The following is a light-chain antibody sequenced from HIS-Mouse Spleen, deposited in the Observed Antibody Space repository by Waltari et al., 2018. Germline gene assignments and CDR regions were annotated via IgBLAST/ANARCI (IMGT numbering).Light chain of an antibody. CDR1: ALPKNS. V-gene: IGLV3-10*01. CDR2: EDS. CDR3: YSTDSSGNHRV. J-gene: IGLJ2*01. Sequence: SYELTQPPSVSVSPGPTARITCSGAALPKNSAYWYQQKSGQAPVLVIYEDSKRPSGIPERFSGSSSGTMATLTISGAQVEDEADYYCYSTDSSGNHRVFGGGTKLTVL.